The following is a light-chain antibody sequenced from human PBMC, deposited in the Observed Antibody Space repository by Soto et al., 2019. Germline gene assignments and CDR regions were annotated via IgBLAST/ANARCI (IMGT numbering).Light chain of an antibody. Sequence: EIVMTQSPCTLSLSPGERATLSCRASQSISSNYLAWYQQKPGQSPRLLIYGASSRATGIPDRFSGRGSGTDFTLTISRLETEDFAVYFCQQYGTSPRTFGQGTKVDIK. V-gene: IGKV3-20*01. CDR2: GAS. CDR1: QSISSNY. J-gene: IGKJ1*01. CDR3: QQYGTSPRT.